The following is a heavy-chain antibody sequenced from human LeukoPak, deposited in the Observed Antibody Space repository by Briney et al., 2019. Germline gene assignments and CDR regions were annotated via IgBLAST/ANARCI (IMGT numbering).Heavy chain of an antibody. CDR2: ISTSSRYI. CDR1: GFTPSNYD. CDR3: ARADCSSSTCYLRRSWFDP. V-gene: IGHV3-21*01. J-gene: IGHJ5*02. D-gene: IGHD2-2*01. Sequence: GGSLRLSCAASGFTPSNYDMNWVRQAPGKGLEWVSSISTSSRYIYYKDSVRGRFTISRDDAKNSLYLEMNSLRAEDTAAYYCARADCSSSTCYLRRSWFDPWGQGTLVTVSS.